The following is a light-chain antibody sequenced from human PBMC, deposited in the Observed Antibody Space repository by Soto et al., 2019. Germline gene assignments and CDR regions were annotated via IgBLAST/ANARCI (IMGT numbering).Light chain of an antibody. CDR1: QGISSY. J-gene: IGKJ4*01. V-gene: IGKV1-9*01. CDR3: QQLNSYPLT. CDR2: AAS. Sequence: DIPLTQSPSFLSASVGDRVTITCRASQGISSYLAWYQQKPGKAPKLLIYAASTLQSGVPSRFSGSGSGTEFTLTISSLQAEDSATYYCQQLNSYPLTFGGGTKVEIK.